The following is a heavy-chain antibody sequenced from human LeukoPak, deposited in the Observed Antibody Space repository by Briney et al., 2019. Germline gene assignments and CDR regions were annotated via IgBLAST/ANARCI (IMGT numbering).Heavy chain of an antibody. V-gene: IGHV4-39*07. CDR1: GGSIRSSYYY. Sequence: SETLSLTCTVSGGSIRSSYYYWGWIRQPPGKGLEWIGSIYDSGSTNYDPSLKSRVTISVDTSKNQFSLKLSSVTAADTAVYYCARGSPGGPRRYSYGPHPPGRFDPWGQGTLVTVSS. CDR3: ARGSPGGPRRYSYGPHPPGRFDP. D-gene: IGHD5-18*01. J-gene: IGHJ5*02. CDR2: IYDSGST.